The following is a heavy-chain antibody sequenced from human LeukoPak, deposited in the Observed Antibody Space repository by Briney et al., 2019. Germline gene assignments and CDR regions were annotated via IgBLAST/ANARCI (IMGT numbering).Heavy chain of an antibody. J-gene: IGHJ4*02. CDR3: AGEYYYDSSGKLTDY. V-gene: IGHV3-23*01. Sequence: GGSLRLSCAASGFTFSSYAMSWVGQAPGKGLEGVSVISGSGASTSYADSVKGRFSISRDDSKNTLYLQMNSLRAEDTAVYYCAGEYYYDSSGKLTDYWGQGTLVTVSS. CDR2: ISGSGAST. D-gene: IGHD3-22*01. CDR1: GFTFSSYA.